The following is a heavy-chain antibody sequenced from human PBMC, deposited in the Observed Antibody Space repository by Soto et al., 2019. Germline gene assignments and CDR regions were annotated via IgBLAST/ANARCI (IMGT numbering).Heavy chain of an antibody. CDR2: IRSKAYGGTT. CDR1: GFTFGDYA. CDR3: TRDYSLKNYDFWSGYYTGDAFDI. D-gene: IGHD3-3*01. Sequence: PGGSLRLSCTASGFTFGDYAMSWVRQAPGKGLEWVGFIRSKAYGGTTEYAASVKGRFTISRDDSKSIAYLQMNSLKTEDTAVYYCTRDYSLKNYDFWSGYYTGDAFDIWGQGTMVTVSS. J-gene: IGHJ3*02. V-gene: IGHV3-49*04.